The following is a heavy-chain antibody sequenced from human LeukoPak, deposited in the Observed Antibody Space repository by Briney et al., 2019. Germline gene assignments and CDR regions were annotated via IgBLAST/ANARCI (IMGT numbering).Heavy chain of an antibody. CDR1: GFTFSSYW. V-gene: IGHV3-7*01. CDR2: IKQDGSEK. J-gene: IGHJ3*02. D-gene: IGHD2-2*01. Sequence: GGSLRLSCAASGFTFSSYWMSWVRQAPGKGLEWVANIKQDGSEKYYVDSVKGRFTISRDNAKNSLYLQMNNLRAEDTAVYYCAREVPAAGDAFDIWGQGTMVTVSS. CDR3: AREVPAAGDAFDI.